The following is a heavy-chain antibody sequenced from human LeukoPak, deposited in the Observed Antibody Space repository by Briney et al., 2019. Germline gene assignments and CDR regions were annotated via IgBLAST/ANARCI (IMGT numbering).Heavy chain of an antibody. Sequence: GGSLRLSCAASGFTFSSYGMHWVRQAPGKGLEWVAVIWYDGSNKCYADSVKGRFTISRDNSKNTLYLQMNSLRAEDTAVYYCAGDHGEYYYGMDVWGQGTTVTVS. V-gene: IGHV3-33*01. CDR2: IWYDGSNK. CDR1: GFTFSSYG. J-gene: IGHJ6*02. D-gene: IGHD4-17*01. CDR3: AGDHGEYYYGMDV.